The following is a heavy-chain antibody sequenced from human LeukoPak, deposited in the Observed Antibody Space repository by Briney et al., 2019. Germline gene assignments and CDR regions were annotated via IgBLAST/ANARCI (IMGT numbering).Heavy chain of an antibody. Sequence: GGSLRLSCVASGLTVSNHWMSWVRQAPGKGLEWVANIKQERGQEYYVDSVKGRLTISKDSAKNSLYLQMNSLRVEDTAMYYCASLDTAKQPLANHWGQGTLVTVSS. V-gene: IGHV3-7*03. CDR3: ASLDTAKQPLANH. CDR1: GLTVSNHW. CDR2: IKQERGQE. J-gene: IGHJ5*02. D-gene: IGHD5-18*01.